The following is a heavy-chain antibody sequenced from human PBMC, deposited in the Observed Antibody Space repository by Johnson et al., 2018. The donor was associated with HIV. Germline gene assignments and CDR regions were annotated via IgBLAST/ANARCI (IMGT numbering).Heavy chain of an antibody. CDR1: GFTFSNAW. J-gene: IGHJ3*02. CDR2: IKCKTDGGTT. Sequence: VQLVESGGGLVKPGGSLRLSCAASGFTFSNAWMSWVRQAPGKGLEWVGRIKCKTDGGTTDYAAPVKGRFTISRDDSKNTLYMQMNSLKTEDTAVYYCTTATPRLTTGITTPDAFDIWGQGTMVTVSS. V-gene: IGHV3-15*01. CDR3: TTATPRLTTGITTPDAFDI. D-gene: IGHD4-17*01.